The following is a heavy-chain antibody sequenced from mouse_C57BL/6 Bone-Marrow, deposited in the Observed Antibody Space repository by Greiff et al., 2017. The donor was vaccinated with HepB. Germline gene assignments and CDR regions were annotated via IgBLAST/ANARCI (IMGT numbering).Heavy chain of an antibody. CDR1: GYTFTDYY. D-gene: IGHD4-1*01. Sequence: EVQLQQSGPELVKPGASVKISCKASGYTFTDYYMNWVKQSHGKSLEWIGDINPNNGGTSYNQKFKGKATLTVDKSSSTAYMELRSLTSEDSAVYYCARRGNWYFDYWGQGTTLTVSS. CDR3: ARRGNWYFDY. V-gene: IGHV1-26*01. J-gene: IGHJ2*01. CDR2: INPNNGGT.